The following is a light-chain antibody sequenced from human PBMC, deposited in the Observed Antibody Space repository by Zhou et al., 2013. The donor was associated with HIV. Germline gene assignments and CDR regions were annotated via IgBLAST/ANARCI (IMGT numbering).Light chain of an antibody. CDR2: DAS. J-gene: IGKJ4*01. V-gene: IGKV3-15*01. Sequence: DIVMTQSPATLSVSPGERGTLSCRASQSISDSLAWYQQKPGQAPRLLIKDASTRATGIPARFSGSGSGTEFTLTIAGLQSEDVAVYYCQQYNRWPPLTFGGGTQVEIK. CDR1: QSISDS. CDR3: QQYNRWPPLT.